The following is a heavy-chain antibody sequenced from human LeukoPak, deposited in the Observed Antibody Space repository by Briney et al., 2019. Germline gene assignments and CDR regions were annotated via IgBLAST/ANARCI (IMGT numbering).Heavy chain of an antibody. J-gene: IGHJ6*03. V-gene: IGHV1-69*06. CDR1: GGTFSSYA. D-gene: IGHD6-13*01. Sequence: SVKVSCKASGGTFSSYAISWVRQAPGQGLEWMGGIIPIFGTANYAQKFQGRVTITADKSTSTAYMELSSLRSEDMAVYYCAREGYSSSWNYYYYYMDVWGKGTTVTVSS. CDR2: IIPIFGTA. CDR3: AREGYSSSWNYYYYYMDV.